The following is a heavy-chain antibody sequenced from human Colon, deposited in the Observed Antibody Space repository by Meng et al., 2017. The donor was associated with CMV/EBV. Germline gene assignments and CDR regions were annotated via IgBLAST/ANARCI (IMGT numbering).Heavy chain of an antibody. CDR1: GFTVTNGY. Sequence: GGSLRLSCAASGFTVTNGYMTWVRQVPGKGLEWVAGINIEGTITTYADSVKGRFTISRDNAKNTVDLQMYSLRVEDTAVFYCARHDGYYDFLSGWRAMDVWGQGSTVTVSS. CDR2: INIEGTIT. D-gene: IGHD3-3*01. V-gene: IGHV3-74*03. CDR3: ARHDGYYDFLSGWRAMDV. J-gene: IGHJ6*01.